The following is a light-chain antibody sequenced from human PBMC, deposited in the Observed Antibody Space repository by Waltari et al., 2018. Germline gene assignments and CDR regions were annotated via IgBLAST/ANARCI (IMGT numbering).Light chain of an antibody. V-gene: IGKV4-1*01. CDR2: WAS. J-gene: IGKJ2*01. CDR3: QQYYLVPYT. CDR1: QNVLYSPNNKSY. Sequence: DIVMTQSPDFLAVSLGERATINCESNQNVLYSPNNKSYLAWFQQKPGQPPKVLIFWASTRESGVPDRFSGSGSGTHFTLTISSLQAEDVALYFCQQYYLVPYTFGQGTKLEI.